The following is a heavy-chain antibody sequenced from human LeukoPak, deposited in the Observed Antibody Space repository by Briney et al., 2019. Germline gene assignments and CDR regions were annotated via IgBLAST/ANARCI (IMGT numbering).Heavy chain of an antibody. CDR3: ARGPSQRSTMIVVVIKGFDI. V-gene: IGHV4-34*01. CDR2: INHSGST. J-gene: IGHJ3*02. D-gene: IGHD3-22*01. CDR1: GGSFSGYY. Sequence: PSETLSLTCAVYGGSFSGYYRSWIRQPPGKGLEWIGEINHSGSTNYNPSLKSRVTISVDTSKNQFSLKLSSVTAADTAVYYCARGPSQRSTMIVVVIKGFDIWGQGTMVTVSS.